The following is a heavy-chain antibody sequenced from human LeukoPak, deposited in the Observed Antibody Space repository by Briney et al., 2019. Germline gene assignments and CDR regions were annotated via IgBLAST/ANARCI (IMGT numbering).Heavy chain of an antibody. CDR3: ARTEYYYDSSFWYYYMDV. V-gene: IGHV3-7*01. D-gene: IGHD3-10*01. J-gene: IGHJ6*03. Sequence: GGSLRLSCAASGFTFSSYGMHWVRQAPGKGLEWVANIKQDGSEKYYVDSVKGRFTISRDNAKNSLYLQMNSLRAEDTAVYYCARTEYYYDSSFWYYYMDVWGKGTTVTVSS. CDR2: IKQDGSEK. CDR1: GFTFSSYG.